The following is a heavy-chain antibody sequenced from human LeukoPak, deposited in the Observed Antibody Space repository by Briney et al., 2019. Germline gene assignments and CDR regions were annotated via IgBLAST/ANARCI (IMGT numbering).Heavy chain of an antibody. CDR1: GGSISSYY. Sequence: SETLSLTCTVSGGSISSYYWSWIRQPPGKGLEWIGSIYYSGSTYYNPSLKSRVTISVDTSKNQFSLKLSSVTAADTAVYYCARFNDYDILTGYCSDAFDIWGQGTMVTVSS. CDR3: ARFNDYDILTGYCSDAFDI. J-gene: IGHJ3*02. D-gene: IGHD3-9*01. V-gene: IGHV4-39*01. CDR2: IYYSGST.